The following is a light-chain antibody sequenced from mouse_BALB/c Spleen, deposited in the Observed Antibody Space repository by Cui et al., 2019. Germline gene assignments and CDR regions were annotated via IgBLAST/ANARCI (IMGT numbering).Light chain of an antibody. CDR2: AAT. J-gene: IGKJ4*01. CDR3: QHFWGTPFT. Sequence: DTQLTQSPASLSVSVGETVTITCRASENIYSSLAWYQQKQGKSPQLLVYAATNLADGVPSRFSGSGSGTQYSLKINSLQSEDFGSYYCQHFWGTPFTFGAGTKLEIK. CDR1: ENIYSS. V-gene: IGKV12-46*01.